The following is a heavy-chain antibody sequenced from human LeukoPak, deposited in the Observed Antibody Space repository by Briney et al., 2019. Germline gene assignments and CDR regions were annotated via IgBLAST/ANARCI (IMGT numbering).Heavy chain of an antibody. D-gene: IGHD3-10*01. V-gene: IGHV1-69*04. CDR2: IIPILGIA. Sequence: SVKVSCKASGGTFSSYAISWVRQAPGQGLEWMGRIIPILGIANYAQKFQGRVTITADKSTSTAYMELSSLRSEDTAVYYCARLEAVRGVNVFDYWGQGTLVTVSS. CDR3: ARLEAVRGVNVFDY. J-gene: IGHJ4*02. CDR1: GGTFSSYA.